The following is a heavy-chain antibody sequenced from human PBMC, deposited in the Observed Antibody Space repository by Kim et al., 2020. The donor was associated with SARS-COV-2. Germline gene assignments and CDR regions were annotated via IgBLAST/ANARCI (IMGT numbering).Heavy chain of an antibody. J-gene: IGHJ4*02. CDR2: SGYGNAA. V-gene: IGHV3-23*01. CDR3: AKRDG. Sequence: SGYGNAADYADSVKGRFTISRDNSRNTLYLQMNSLGAEDTALYYCAKRDGWGQGTLVTVSS.